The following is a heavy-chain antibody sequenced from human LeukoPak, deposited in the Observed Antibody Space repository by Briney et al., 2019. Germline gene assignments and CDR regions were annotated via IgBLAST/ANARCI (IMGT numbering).Heavy chain of an antibody. V-gene: IGHV3-30*02. D-gene: IGHD1-26*01. CDR2: IRYDGSNK. CDR3: AKDGWDPKAFDI. CDR1: GFTFSSYG. Sequence: GGSLRLSCAASGFTFSSYGMHWVRQAPGKGLEWVAFIRYDGSNKYYADSVKGRITISRDNSKNTLYLQMNSLRAEDTAVYYCAKDGWDPKAFDIWGQGTMVTVSS. J-gene: IGHJ3*02.